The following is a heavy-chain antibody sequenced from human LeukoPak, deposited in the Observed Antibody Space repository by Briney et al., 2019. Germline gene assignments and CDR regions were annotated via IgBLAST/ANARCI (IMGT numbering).Heavy chain of an antibody. CDR1: GGSISSNNW. CDR3: ASWVSNSSGYQGNDY. Sequence: SETLSLTCAVSGGSISSNNWWSWVRQPPGKGLEWIGEIHHSGSTNYNPSLKSRVTMSVDTSKNQFSLELSSVTAADTAVYYCASWVSNSSGYQGNDYWGQGTLVTVSS. V-gene: IGHV4-4*02. CDR2: IHHSGST. D-gene: IGHD3-22*01. J-gene: IGHJ4*02.